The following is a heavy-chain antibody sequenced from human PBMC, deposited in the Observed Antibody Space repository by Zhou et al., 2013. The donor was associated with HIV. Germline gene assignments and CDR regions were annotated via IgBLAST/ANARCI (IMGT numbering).Heavy chain of an antibody. CDR1: GGIVISIA. J-gene: IGHJ4*02. CDR2: IIPIFGAA. Sequence: QVQLLQSGTEVKKPGSSVTVSCKASGGIVISIAISWVRQAPGQGLEWMGGIIPIFGAANYAQKFQGRVTITTDESTSTAYMELSSLRSEDTAVYYCARDTSGWYPLNGYFDYWGQGTLVTVSS. D-gene: IGHD6-19*01. V-gene: IGHV1-69*05. CDR3: ARDTSGWYPLNGYFDY.